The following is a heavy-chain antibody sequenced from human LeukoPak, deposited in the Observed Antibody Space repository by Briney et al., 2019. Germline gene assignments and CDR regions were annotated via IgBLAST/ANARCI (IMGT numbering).Heavy chain of an antibody. CDR1: GFTFSSYA. D-gene: IGHD2-2*01. CDR2: ISGSGGST. Sequence: GGSLRLSYAASGFTFSSYAMSWVRQAPGKGLEWVSAISGSGGSTYYADSVKGRFTISRDNSKNTLYLQMNSLRAEDTAVYYCAKDAPVNIVVVPAANSWGQGTLVTVSS. CDR3: AKDAPVNIVVVPAANS. V-gene: IGHV3-23*01. J-gene: IGHJ4*02.